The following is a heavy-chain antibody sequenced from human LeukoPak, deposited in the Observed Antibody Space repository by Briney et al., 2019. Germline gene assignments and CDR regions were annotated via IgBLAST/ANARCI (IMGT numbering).Heavy chain of an antibody. CDR1: GGSISSGGYY. CDR3: ARFALYSSSSLLFDY. Sequence: PSETLSLTCTVSGGSISSGGYYWSWIRQPPGKGLEWIGNIYHSGSAYYNPSLKSRVTISVDRSKNQFSLKLSSVTAADTAVYYCARFALYSSSSLLFDYWGQGTLVTVSS. V-gene: IGHV4-30-2*01. CDR2: IYHSGSA. J-gene: IGHJ4*02. D-gene: IGHD6-6*01.